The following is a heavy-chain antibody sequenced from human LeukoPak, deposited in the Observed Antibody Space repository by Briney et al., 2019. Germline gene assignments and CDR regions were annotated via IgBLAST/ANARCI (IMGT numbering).Heavy chain of an antibody. CDR3: ARDNGSGSYYTVDY. D-gene: IGHD3-10*01. Sequence: GASVKVSCKASGYTFTSYDINWVRQATGQGLEWMGWMNPNSGNTGCAQKFQGRVTMTRNTSISTAYMELSSLRSEDTAVYYCARDNGSGSYYTVDYWGQGTLVTVSS. CDR1: GYTFTSYD. J-gene: IGHJ4*02. CDR2: MNPNSGNT. V-gene: IGHV1-8*01.